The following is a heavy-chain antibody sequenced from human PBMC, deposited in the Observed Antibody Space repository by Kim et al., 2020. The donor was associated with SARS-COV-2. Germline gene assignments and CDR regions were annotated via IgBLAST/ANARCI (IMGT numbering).Heavy chain of an antibody. CDR2: INEFGTTT. D-gene: IGHD3-10*02. CDR3: AKDLLFFTY. J-gene: IGHJ4*02. CDR1: GFSVGGYA. V-gene: IGHV3-23*01. Sequence: GGSLRLSCAASGFSVGGYAMTWVRQAPGKGLEWVSGINEFGTTTYHADSVKGRFTISRDESKNTLYLQMNSLRAEDTAVYYCAKDLLFFTYWCQGTLVTVSS.